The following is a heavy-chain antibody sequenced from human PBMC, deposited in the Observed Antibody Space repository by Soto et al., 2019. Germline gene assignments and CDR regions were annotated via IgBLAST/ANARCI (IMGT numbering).Heavy chain of an antibody. V-gene: IGHV1-3*01. CDR1: GYTFTAYP. D-gene: IGHD3-10*01. CDR3: ARKDYYGAGVYYFDH. J-gene: IGHJ4*02. CDR2: INAANGDT. Sequence: GASVKVSCKASGYTFTAYPMHWVRQAPGQRLEWMGWINAANGDTGYSQKFHDRVTLTRDTSATTVYMELSSLTSEDTAVYYCARKDYYGAGVYYFDHWGQGTLVTVSS.